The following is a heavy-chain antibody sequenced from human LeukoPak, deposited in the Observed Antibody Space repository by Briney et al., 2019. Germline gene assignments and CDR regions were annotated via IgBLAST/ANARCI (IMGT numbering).Heavy chain of an antibody. CDR2: FVPDDGET. D-gene: IGHD4-23*01. Sequence: ASVKVSCKVSGYSLIDLSMYWVRQAPGKGLEWMGGFVPDDGETTYAQRFQGRVTITEDTSTDTAYMELTNLRSDDTAVYYCAADTQKTVVPSTDHWGQGTLVTVSS. CDR3: AADTQKTVVPSTDH. CDR1: GYSLIDLS. J-gene: IGHJ4*02. V-gene: IGHV1-24*01.